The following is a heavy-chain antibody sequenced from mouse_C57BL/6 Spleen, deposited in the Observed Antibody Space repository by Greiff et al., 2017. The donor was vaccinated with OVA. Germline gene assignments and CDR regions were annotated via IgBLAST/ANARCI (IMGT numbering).Heavy chain of an antibody. Sequence: EVKLQESGPGLVKPSQSLSLTCSVTGYSITSGYYWNWIRQFPGNKLEWMGYISYDGSNNYNPSLKNRISITRDTSKNQFFLKLNSVTTEDTATYYCARAPFYYGSSYSFAYWGQGTLVTVSA. V-gene: IGHV3-6*01. J-gene: IGHJ3*01. D-gene: IGHD1-1*01. CDR1: GYSITSGYY. CDR3: ARAPFYYGSSYSFAY. CDR2: ISYDGSN.